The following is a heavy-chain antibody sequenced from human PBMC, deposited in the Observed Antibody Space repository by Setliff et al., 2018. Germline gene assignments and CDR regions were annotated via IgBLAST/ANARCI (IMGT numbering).Heavy chain of an antibody. CDR2: IYYSGST. D-gene: IGHD3-3*01. CDR3: AREKGDPNYNFWSGYYLYYYYCMDV. CDR1: GGSISSSSYY. V-gene: IGHV4-39*07. Sequence: SETLSLTCTVSGGSISSSSYYWGWIRQPPGKGLAWIGSIYYSGSTYYNPSLKSRVTISVDTSKNQFSLKLSSVTAADTAVYYCAREKGDPNYNFWSGYYLYYYYCMDVWGQGTTVTVSS. J-gene: IGHJ6*02.